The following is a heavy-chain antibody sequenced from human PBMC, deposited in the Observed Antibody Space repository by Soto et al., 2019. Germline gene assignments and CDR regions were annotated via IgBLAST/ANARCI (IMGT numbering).Heavy chain of an antibody. J-gene: IGHJ4*02. CDR3: PRELADRIAVAGNFDY. CDR2: ISAYNGNT. CDR1: GYTFTSYG. D-gene: IGHD6-19*01. V-gene: IGHV1-18*01. Sequence: GASVKVSCKASGYTFTSYGISWVRQAPGQGLEWMGWISAYNGNTNYAQKLQGRVTMTTDTSTSTAYMELRSLRSDDTAVYYCPRELADRIAVAGNFDYWGQGTLVTVSS.